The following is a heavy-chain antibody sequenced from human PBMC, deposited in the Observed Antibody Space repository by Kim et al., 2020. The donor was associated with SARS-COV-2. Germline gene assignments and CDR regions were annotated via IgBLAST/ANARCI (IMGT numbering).Heavy chain of an antibody. CDR2: IYSGGST. CDR3: ARGFQQVDFYYYGMDV. J-gene: IGHJ6*02. V-gene: IGHV3-53*01. D-gene: IGHD6-13*01. Sequence: GGSLRLSCAASGFTVSNNYMNWVRQAPGKGLEWVSVIYSGGSTYYADSVKGRFTISRDNSKTTLYLQMNSLRVEDTAVYYCARGFQQVDFYYYGMDVWGQGTTVTVSS. CDR1: GFTVSNNY.